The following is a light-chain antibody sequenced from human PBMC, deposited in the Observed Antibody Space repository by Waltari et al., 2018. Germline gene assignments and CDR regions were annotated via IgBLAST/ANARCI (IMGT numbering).Light chain of an antibody. Sequence: EIAMTQSSATLSVSPGERATLSCRARQSASTNLAWYQPKPGQAPRLLIYGASTRATGIPARFSGSGSVTEFTLTISSLETEDFAVYFCQQYNDWPLTFGGGTTVEIK. J-gene: IGKJ4*01. CDR2: GAS. CDR1: QSASTN. V-gene: IGKV3-15*01. CDR3: QQYNDWPLT.